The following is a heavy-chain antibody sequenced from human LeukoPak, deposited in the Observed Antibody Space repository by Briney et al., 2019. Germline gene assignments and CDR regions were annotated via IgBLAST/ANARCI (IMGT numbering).Heavy chain of an antibody. CDR2: INHSGST. Sequence: SETLSLTCAVYGGSFSGYYGSWIRQPPGKGLEWIGEINHSGSTNYNPSLKSRVTISVDTSKNQFSLKLSSVTAADTAVYYCARSIALVVPSWGQGTLLSVSS. CDR3: ARSIALVVPS. V-gene: IGHV4-34*01. CDR1: GGSFSGYY. D-gene: IGHD6-19*01. J-gene: IGHJ5*02.